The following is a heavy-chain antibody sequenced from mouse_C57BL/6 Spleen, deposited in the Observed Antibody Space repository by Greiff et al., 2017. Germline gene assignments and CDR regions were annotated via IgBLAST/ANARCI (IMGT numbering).Heavy chain of an antibody. CDR3: ARSITTVVANDYAMDY. CDR1: GYTFTSYW. Sequence: VQLQQPGAELVMPGASVKLSCKASGYTFTSYWMHWVKQRPGQGLEWIGEIDPSDSYTNYNPKFKGKSTLTVDKSSSTAYIQLSSLTSEDSAVYYCARSITTVVANDYAMDYWGQGTSVTVSS. J-gene: IGHJ4*01. D-gene: IGHD1-1*01. V-gene: IGHV1-69*01. CDR2: IDPSDSYT.